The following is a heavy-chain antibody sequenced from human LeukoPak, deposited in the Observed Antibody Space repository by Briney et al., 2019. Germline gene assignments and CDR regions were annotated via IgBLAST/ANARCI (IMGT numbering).Heavy chain of an antibody. Sequence: PGGSLRLSCAASGFTFSSYAMTWVRQGPGKGLEWVSSIRGDSRYTYYADSVKGRFIISRDNSKNTLNLRLNSLKAEDTAVYYCARAEDYYYGMDVWGQGTTVTVSS. V-gene: IGHV3-23*01. CDR1: GFTFSSYA. CDR2: IRGDSRYT. J-gene: IGHJ6*02. CDR3: ARAEDYYYGMDV.